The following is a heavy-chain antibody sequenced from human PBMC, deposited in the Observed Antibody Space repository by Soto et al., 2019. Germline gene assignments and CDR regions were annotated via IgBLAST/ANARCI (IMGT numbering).Heavy chain of an antibody. Sequence: PSETLSLTCTVPGGSLSSYYWSWIRQPAGKGLEWIGRIYTSGSTNYNPSLKSRVTMSVDTSKNQFSLKLSSVTAADTAVYYCARVFRQQFPSFGIYRQGTIVTV. CDR1: GGSLSSYY. CDR2: IYTSGST. V-gene: IGHV4-4*07. CDR3: ARVFRQQFPSFGI. D-gene: IGHD6-13*01. J-gene: IGHJ3*02.